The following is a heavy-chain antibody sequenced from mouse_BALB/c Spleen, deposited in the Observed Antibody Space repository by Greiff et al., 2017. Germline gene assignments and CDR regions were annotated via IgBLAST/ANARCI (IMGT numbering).Heavy chain of an antibody. J-gene: IGHJ4*01. V-gene: IGHV5-17*02. CDR2: ISRGSSTT. CDR3: TGPNQLGLRSYAMDY. CDR1: GFTFSSFG. D-gene: IGHD3-1*01. Sequence: DVMLVESGGGLVQPGGSRKLSCAASGFTFSSFGMHWVRQAPEKGLEWIANISRGSSTTYYADTVKGRFTITRDKPKNTLFLQMTSLRSEDTAMYYCTGPNQLGLRSYAMDYWGQGTSVTVSS.